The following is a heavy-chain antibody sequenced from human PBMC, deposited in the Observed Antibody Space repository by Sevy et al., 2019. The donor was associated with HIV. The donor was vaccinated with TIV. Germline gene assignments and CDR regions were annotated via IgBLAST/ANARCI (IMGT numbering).Heavy chain of an antibody. D-gene: IGHD6-19*01. CDR3: ASEGGYTSAWSPADY. V-gene: IGHV3-30*04. J-gene: IGHJ4*02. CDR1: GFTFNTHA. CDR2: ISYVGIIK. Sequence: GGSLRLSCAASGFTFNTHAMHWVRQAPGKGLEWVALISYVGIIKYYADSVKGRLTISRDNSKNKLSLQMNSLRIEDAAVYYCASEGGYTSAWSPADYWGQGTLVTVSS.